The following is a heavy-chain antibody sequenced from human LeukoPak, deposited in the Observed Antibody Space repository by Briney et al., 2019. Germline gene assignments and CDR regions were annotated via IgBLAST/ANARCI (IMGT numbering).Heavy chain of an antibody. J-gene: IGHJ4*02. CDR1: GFTFSSYE. Sequence: PGGSLRLSCVASGFTFSSYEMNWLRQSPGKGLEWVSYISGGGTTMYYADSVKGRFTISRDNAKNSPYLQMNSLRAEDTAIYYCARSVQWLPYWGQGALVTVSS. V-gene: IGHV3-48*03. D-gene: IGHD6-19*01. CDR3: ARSVQWLPY. CDR2: ISGGGTTM.